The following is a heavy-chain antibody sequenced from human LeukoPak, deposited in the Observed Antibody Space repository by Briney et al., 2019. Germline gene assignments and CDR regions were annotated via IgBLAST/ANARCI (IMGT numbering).Heavy chain of an antibody. J-gene: IGHJ4*02. D-gene: IGHD5-18*01. CDR3: ARLGYRYVFDY. V-gene: IGHV4-59*08. CDR2: IYYSGST. CDR1: GGSISSYY. Sequence: SETLSLTCTVSGGSISSYYWSWIRQPPGKGLEWIGYIYYSGSTNYNPSLKSRVTVSVDTSKNQFSLKLSSVTAADTAVYYCARLGYRYVFDYWGQGTLVTVSS.